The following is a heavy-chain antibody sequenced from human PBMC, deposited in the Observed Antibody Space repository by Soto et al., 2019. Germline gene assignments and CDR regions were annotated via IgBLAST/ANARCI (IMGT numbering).Heavy chain of an antibody. CDR3: AKDLVDITMIVVASGAFDI. V-gene: IGHV3-23*01. Sequence: GGSLRLSCAASGFTFSSYAMSWVRQAPGKGLEWVSAISGSGGSTYYADSVKGRFTISRDNSKNTLYLQMNSLRAEDTAVYYCAKDLVDITMIVVASGAFDIWGQGTMVTVSS. CDR1: GFTFSSYA. CDR2: ISGSGGST. J-gene: IGHJ3*02. D-gene: IGHD3-22*01.